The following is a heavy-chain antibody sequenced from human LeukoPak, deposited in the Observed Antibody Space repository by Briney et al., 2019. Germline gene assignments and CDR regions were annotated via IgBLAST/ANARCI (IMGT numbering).Heavy chain of an antibody. Sequence: GESLRTSCKGSGYSFTSYWIGWVRQMPGKGLEWMGIIYPGDSDTRYSPSFQGQVTISADKSISTAYLQWSSLKASDTAMYYCARQPSYSSSWDDYWGQGTLVTVSS. CDR3: ARQPSYSSSWDDY. CDR2: IYPGDSDT. CDR1: GYSFTSYW. V-gene: IGHV5-51*01. D-gene: IGHD6-13*01. J-gene: IGHJ4*02.